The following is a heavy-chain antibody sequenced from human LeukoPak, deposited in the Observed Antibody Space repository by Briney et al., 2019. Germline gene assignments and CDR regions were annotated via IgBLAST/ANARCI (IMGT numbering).Heavy chain of an antibody. Sequence: SEPLSLTCAVSGGSISSSNWWSWVRQPPGKGLEWIGEISHSGSTNYNPSLKSRVIISVDKSKNQFSLKLSSVTAADTAVYYCARDFRSYDSSGYHYWGQGTLVTVSS. D-gene: IGHD3-22*01. CDR3: ARDFRSYDSSGYHY. J-gene: IGHJ4*02. CDR1: GGSISSSNW. V-gene: IGHV4-4*02. CDR2: ISHSGST.